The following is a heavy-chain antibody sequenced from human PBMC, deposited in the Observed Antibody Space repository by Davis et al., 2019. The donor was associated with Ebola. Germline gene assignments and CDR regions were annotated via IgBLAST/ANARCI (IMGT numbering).Heavy chain of an antibody. J-gene: IGHJ1*01. V-gene: IGHV2-5*02. Sequence: SGPTLVIPTQTLTPTCTFSGFPLSTSGVGVGWIRQPPGKALEWLALIYWDDDKRYSPSLKSRLTITKDTSKNQVVLQMTNMDPVDTATYYCAHRPTEGDFQHWGQGTLVTVSS. CDR1: GFPLSTSGVG. D-gene: IGHD1-26*01. CDR3: AHRPTEGDFQH. CDR2: IYWDDDK.